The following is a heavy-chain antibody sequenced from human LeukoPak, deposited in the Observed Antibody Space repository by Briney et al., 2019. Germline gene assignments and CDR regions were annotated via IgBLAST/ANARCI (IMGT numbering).Heavy chain of an antibody. CDR1: GFTLNNYA. Sequence: GGSLRPSCAASGFTLNNYAMSWVRQAPGKGLEWVSSIRGSDSGTYYADSARGRFTITRDNSKNTVYLQMNSLRAEDTAVFYCAKDSLRGSYGYWGQGTLVTVSS. CDR3: AKDSLRGSYGY. V-gene: IGHV3-23*01. J-gene: IGHJ4*02. CDR2: IRGSDSGT. D-gene: IGHD1-26*01.